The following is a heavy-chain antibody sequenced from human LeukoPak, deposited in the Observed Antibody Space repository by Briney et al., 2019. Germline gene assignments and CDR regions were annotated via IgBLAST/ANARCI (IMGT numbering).Heavy chain of an antibody. D-gene: IGHD6-19*01. CDR2: IYYSGST. Sequence: SETLSLTCTVSGGSISSRSYYWGWIRQPPGKGLEWIGIIYYSGSTYYNPSLKSRVTISVDTSKNQFSLNLSSVTAADTAVYYCATHINRSGSRSWFDPWGQETLVTVSP. J-gene: IGHJ5*02. CDR1: GGSISSRSYY. V-gene: IGHV4-39*01. CDR3: ATHINRSGSRSWFDP.